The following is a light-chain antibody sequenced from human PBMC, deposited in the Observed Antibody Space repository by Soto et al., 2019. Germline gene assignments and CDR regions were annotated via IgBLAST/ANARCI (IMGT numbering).Light chain of an antibody. V-gene: IGKV3-20*01. J-gene: IGKJ4*01. CDR1: QSVSSSY. CDR3: QQYGTSP. Sequence: EIVLTQSPGTLSLSPGERATLSCRASQSVSSSYLAWYQHKPGQAPRLLIYSATSRATGFPDRFSGSGSGTDFTLTISRLEPEDFAVYYCQQYGTSPFGGGTKWIS. CDR2: SAT.